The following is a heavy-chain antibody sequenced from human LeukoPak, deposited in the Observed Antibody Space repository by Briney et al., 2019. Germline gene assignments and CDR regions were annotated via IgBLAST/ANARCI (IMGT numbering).Heavy chain of an antibody. CDR3: TRLVGAND. D-gene: IGHD1-26*01. J-gene: IGHJ4*02. CDR2: IRNKANSYTT. V-gene: IGHV3-72*01. CDR1: GFTFSDHA. Sequence: GGSLRLSCAASGFTFSDHAMDWVRHAPGKGLELVGRIRNKANSYTTEYAASVQGRFTVSRDDSKNSLYLQMNSMKTEDTAVYYCTRLVGANDWGQGTLVTVSS.